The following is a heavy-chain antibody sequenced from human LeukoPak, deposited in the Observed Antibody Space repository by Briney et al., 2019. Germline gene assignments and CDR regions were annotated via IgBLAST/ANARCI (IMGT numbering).Heavy chain of an antibody. Sequence: ASVKVSCKASGYTFTGYYMHWVRQAPGQGLEWMGWINPNSGGTNYAQKFQGRVTMTRDTSISTAYMELSRRRSDDTAGYYCARERGGDDILTGEIDYWGQGTLVTVSS. CDR3: ARERGGDDILTGEIDY. J-gene: IGHJ4*02. CDR2: INPNSGGT. V-gene: IGHV1-2*02. CDR1: GYTFTGYY. D-gene: IGHD3-9*01.